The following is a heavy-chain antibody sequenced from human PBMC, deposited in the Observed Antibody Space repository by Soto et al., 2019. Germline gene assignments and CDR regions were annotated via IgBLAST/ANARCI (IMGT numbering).Heavy chain of an antibody. D-gene: IGHD2-8*01. CDR2: MWYDGTKK. CDR3: VRGRLMASYYASDAFDI. J-gene: IGHJ3*02. CDR1: GFNLISYG. V-gene: IGHV3-33*01. Sequence: QEQLVESGGGVVQPGRSLRLSCAASGFNLISYGMHWVRQAPGKGLEWVAVMWYDGTKKNYADSVKGRFTISRDSSKNTLYLQMNSLRPEDTALYHCVRGRLMASYYASDAFDIWGQGTMVTVSS.